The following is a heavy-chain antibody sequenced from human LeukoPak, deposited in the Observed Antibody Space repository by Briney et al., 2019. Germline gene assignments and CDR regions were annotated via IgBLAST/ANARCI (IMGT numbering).Heavy chain of an antibody. J-gene: IGHJ4*02. CDR3: ARVWYSGSYPVDY. Sequence: PGGSLRLSCAASGFTFDDYGMSWVRQAPGKGLEWVSGISLNGGSRGYADSVKGRFTISRDNAKNSLYLQMNSLRAEDTAVYYCARVWYSGSYPVDYWGQGTLVTVSS. CDR2: ISLNGGSR. D-gene: IGHD1-26*01. CDR1: GFTFDDYG. V-gene: IGHV3-20*04.